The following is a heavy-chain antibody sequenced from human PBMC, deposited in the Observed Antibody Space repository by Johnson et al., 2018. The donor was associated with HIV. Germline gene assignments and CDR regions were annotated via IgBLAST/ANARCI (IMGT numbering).Heavy chain of an antibody. CDR3: AKDRSMDDAFDV. J-gene: IGHJ3*01. CDR1: GFTCDDYG. D-gene: IGHD1-26*01. Sequence: VQLVESGGGVVRPGGSLRLSCAASGFTCDDYGMSWVRQAPGKGLEWVSGINWNGGSTGYADSVKGRFTISRDNSKNTLYLQMNSLRAEDTAVYYCAKDRSMDDAFDVWGQGTMVTVSS. V-gene: IGHV3-20*04. CDR2: INWNGGST.